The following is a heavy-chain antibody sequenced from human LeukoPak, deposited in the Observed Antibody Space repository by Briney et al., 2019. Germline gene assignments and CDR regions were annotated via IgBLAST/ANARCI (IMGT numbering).Heavy chain of an antibody. V-gene: IGHV3-23*01. J-gene: IGHJ4*02. CDR2: ICDSGGSA. CDR3: APDLRGSDWSVDY. Sequence: PGGSLRLSCAASGFTLSNYAMSCVRQAPGKGLEWGSVICDSGGSAWSANSVKGRFTISSDNSKNTWSRQMDSLRAEDWAVYYCAPDLRGSDWSVDYWGQGTLVTVSS. D-gene: IGHD3-9*01. CDR1: GFTLSNYA.